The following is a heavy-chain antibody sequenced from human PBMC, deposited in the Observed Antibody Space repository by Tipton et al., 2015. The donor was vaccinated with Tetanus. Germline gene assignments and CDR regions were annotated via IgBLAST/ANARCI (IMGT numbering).Heavy chain of an antibody. Sequence: TLSLTCIVSGGSISSGGYYRSWIRQHPGKGPEGIGYIYGSGSIYYNPSLKRRVSISIDTSKNQISLKLSSVTAADTAVYYCARERYIHYGMDVWGQGTTVTVSS. J-gene: IGHJ6*02. V-gene: IGHV4-31*03. CDR2: IYGSGSI. CDR1: GGSISSGGYY. CDR3: ARERYIHYGMDV. D-gene: IGHD1-1*01.